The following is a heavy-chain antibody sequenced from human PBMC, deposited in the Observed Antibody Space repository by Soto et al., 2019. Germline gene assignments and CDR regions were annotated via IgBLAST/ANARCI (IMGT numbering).Heavy chain of an antibody. CDR1: GGSISSYY. D-gene: IGHD4-17*01. Sequence: SETLSLTCTVSGGSISSYYWSWIRQPPGKGLEWIGYIYYSGSTNYNPSLKSRVTISVDTSKNQFSLKLSSVTAADTAVYYGARRYGGTLEYWGLGTLVTVSS. V-gene: IGHV4-59*08. J-gene: IGHJ4*02. CDR2: IYYSGST. CDR3: ARRYGGTLEY.